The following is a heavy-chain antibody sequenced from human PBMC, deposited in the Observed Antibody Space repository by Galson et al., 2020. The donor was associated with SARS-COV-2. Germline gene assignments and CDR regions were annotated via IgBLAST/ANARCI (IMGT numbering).Heavy chain of an antibody. D-gene: IGHD1-26*01. J-gene: IGHJ5*02. CDR1: GFTFSSYA. V-gene: IGHV3-30-3*01. CDR2: ISYDGSNK. CDR3: ARDESGSYFGAGDP. Sequence: GESLKISCAASGFTFSSYAMHWVRQAPGKGLEWVAVISYDGSNKYYADSVKGRFTISRDNSKNTLYLQMNSLRAEDTAVYYCARDESGSYFGAGDPWGQGTLVTVSS.